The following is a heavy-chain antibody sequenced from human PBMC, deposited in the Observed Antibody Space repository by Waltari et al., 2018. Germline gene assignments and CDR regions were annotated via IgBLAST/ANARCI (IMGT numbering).Heavy chain of an antibody. V-gene: IGHV3-53*01. CDR3: AKQSPSYTRGWYPLES. J-gene: IGHJ4*02. Sequence: EVQLVESGGNLNQPGGSLRLSCAASEFTVGTSVISWVRQVPGKGLECVSIIYSGGNTYYAGSVKGRFTISRDNYKNMVYLEMNSLRAEDTAVYYCAKQSPSYTRGWYPLESWGPGTLVTVSP. CDR2: IYSGGNT. CDR1: EFTVGTSV. D-gene: IGHD6-19*01.